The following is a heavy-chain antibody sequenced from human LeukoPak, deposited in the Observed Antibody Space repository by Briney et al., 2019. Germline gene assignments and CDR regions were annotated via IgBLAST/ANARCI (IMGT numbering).Heavy chain of an antibody. Sequence: SETLSLTCAVYGGSFRGYYWSWFPQPPGKGLEGFGEINHRGSTNYNPSLKSRVTISVDTSKNQFSLKLSSVTAADTAVYYCARARPRYCSSTSCSTATPYYYMDVWGKGTTVTVSS. CDR1: GGSFRGYY. CDR2: INHRGST. J-gene: IGHJ6*03. CDR3: ARARPRYCSSTSCSTATPYYYMDV. D-gene: IGHD2-2*01. V-gene: IGHV4-34*01.